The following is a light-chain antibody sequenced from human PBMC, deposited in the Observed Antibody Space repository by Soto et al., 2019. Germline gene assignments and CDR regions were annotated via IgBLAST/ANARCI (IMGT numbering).Light chain of an antibody. CDR3: QHHNNWPPPIT. J-gene: IGKJ5*01. Sequence: EIVMTQSPATLSVSPGERATLSCRASQSVGSSIAWYQQKPGQAPRLLIYGASTGATGTPARFSGSGFGTEFTLTISSLQSEDFAVYYCQHHNNWPPPITFGQGTRLEIK. CDR2: GAS. CDR1: QSVGSS. V-gene: IGKV3-15*01.